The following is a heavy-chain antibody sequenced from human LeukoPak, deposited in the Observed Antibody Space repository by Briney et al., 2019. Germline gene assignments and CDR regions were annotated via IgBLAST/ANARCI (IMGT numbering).Heavy chain of an antibody. Sequence: PSETLSLTSAVYGGSFCGYYWSWIRQPPGKGLEWSGEINHSGTTNYNTSLKSRATISIDMSKDQFSLKLSSVTAADTAVYYCACTREYSYDVWNYYFAYWGQGTLVTVSS. CDR3: ACTREYSYDVWNYYFAY. J-gene: IGHJ4*02. CDR2: INHSGTT. CDR1: GGSFCGYY. V-gene: IGHV4-34*01. D-gene: IGHD3/OR15-3a*01.